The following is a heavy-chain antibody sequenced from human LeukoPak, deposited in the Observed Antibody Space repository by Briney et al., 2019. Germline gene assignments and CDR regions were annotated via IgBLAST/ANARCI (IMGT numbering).Heavy chain of an antibody. Sequence: SETLSLTCTVSGGSISSYYWSWIRQPPGEGLEWIGYIYYSGSTNYNPSLKTRVTISVDTSQNQFSLKLSSVTAADTAVYYCARDAPYYDSSGYYYRTFDYWGQGTLVTVSS. CDR1: GGSISSYY. V-gene: IGHV4-59*01. CDR2: IYYSGST. D-gene: IGHD3-22*01. CDR3: ARDAPYYDSSGYYYRTFDY. J-gene: IGHJ4*02.